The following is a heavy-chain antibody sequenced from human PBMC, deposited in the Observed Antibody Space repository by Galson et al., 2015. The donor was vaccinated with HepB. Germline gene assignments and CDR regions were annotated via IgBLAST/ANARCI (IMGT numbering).Heavy chain of an antibody. Sequence: SVKVSCKASGYTFTSYYMHWVRQAPGQGLEWMGIINPSGGSTSYAQKLQGRVTMTRDTSTSTVYMELSSLRSEDTAVYYCASTHEYGSGGSCLTLDYWGQGTLVTVSS. CDR3: ASTHEYGSGGSCLTLDY. J-gene: IGHJ4*02. CDR1: GYTFTSYY. CDR2: INPSGGST. D-gene: IGHD2-15*01. V-gene: IGHV1-46*03.